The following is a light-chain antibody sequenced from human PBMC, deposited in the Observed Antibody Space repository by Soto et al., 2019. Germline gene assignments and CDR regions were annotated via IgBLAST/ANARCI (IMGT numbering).Light chain of an antibody. Sequence: DIQMTQSPSTLSASVGDRVTITCRASQSISSWLAWYQQKPGKAPKLLIYKASSLESGVPSRFSGSGSGTEFTLTSSSLQPDDFATYSCHQHSTYGLTFGGGTKVEIK. V-gene: IGKV1-5*03. CDR3: HQHSTYGLT. CDR2: KAS. CDR1: QSISSW. J-gene: IGKJ4*01.